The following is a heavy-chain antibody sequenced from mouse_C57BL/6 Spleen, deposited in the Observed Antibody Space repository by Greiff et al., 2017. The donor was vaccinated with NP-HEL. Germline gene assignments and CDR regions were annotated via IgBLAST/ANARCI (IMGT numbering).Heavy chain of an antibody. CDR2: IYPGDGDT. Sequence: VQLQQSGPELVKPGASVKISCKASGYAFSSSWMNWVKQRPGKGLEWIGRIYPGDGDTNYNGKFKGKATLTAAHSSSTAYMQLSSLTSEDSAVYFCERERAYYYGSRDLFDYWGQGTTLTVSS. CDR3: ERERAYYYGSRDLFDY. J-gene: IGHJ2*01. V-gene: IGHV1-82*01. CDR1: GYAFSSSW. D-gene: IGHD1-1*01.